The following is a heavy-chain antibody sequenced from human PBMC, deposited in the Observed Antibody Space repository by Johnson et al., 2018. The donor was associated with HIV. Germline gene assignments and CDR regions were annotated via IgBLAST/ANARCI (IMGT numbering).Heavy chain of an antibody. V-gene: IGHV3-NL1*01. Sequence: QVQLVESGGGVVQPGRSLRLSCAASGFTFKNYAMHWVRQAPGERLEWVAVIYSGGSTYYADSVKGRFTISRDNSKNTLYLQMNSLRAEDTAVYYCARDKGIAARPDAFDIWGQGTMVTVSS. CDR3: ARDKGIAARPDAFDI. D-gene: IGHD6-6*01. CDR2: IYSGGST. CDR1: GFTFKNYA. J-gene: IGHJ3*02.